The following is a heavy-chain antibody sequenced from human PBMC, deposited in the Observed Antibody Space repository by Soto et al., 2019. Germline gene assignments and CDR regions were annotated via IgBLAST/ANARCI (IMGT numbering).Heavy chain of an antibody. CDR3: ARDPDHKYYYDSSGYKLDY. D-gene: IGHD3-22*01. J-gene: IGHJ4*02. CDR2: ISYDGSNK. V-gene: IGHV3-30-3*01. CDR1: GFTFSSYA. Sequence: GGSLRLSCAASGFTFSSYAMHWVRQAPGKGLEWVAVISYDGSNKYYADSVKGRFTISRDNSKNTLYLQMNSLRAEDTALYYCARDPDHKYYYDSSGYKLDYWGQGTLVTVSS.